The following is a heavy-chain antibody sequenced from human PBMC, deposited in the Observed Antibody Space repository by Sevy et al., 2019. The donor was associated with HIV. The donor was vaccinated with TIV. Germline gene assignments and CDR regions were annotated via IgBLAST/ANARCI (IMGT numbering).Heavy chain of an antibody. D-gene: IGHD3-22*01. CDR2: IRSKAYGGTT. V-gene: IGHV3-49*03. Sequence: GGSLRLSCTASGFTFGDYAMSWFRQAPGKGLEWAGFIRSKAYGGTTEYAASMKGRFTISRDDSKSIAYLQMNSLKTEETAVYYCTRDLIRYYYDTSGTIYYYYYMDVWGKGTTVTVSS. CDR1: GFTFGDYA. J-gene: IGHJ6*03. CDR3: TRDLIRYYYDTSGTIYYYYYMDV.